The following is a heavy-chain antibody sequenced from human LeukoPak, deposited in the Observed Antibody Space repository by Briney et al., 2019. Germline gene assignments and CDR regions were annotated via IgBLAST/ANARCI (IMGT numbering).Heavy chain of an antibody. Sequence: ASVKVSCKASGYTFTGCYIHWVRQAPGQGLEWMGWINPNTGGTNYAQKFQDWVTMTRDTSISTAYMELSRLRSDDTAVYYCARGFPIAMVYYYYGLDVWGQGTAVTVSS. J-gene: IGHJ6*02. CDR3: ARGFPIAMVYYYYGLDV. CDR2: INPNTGGT. CDR1: GYTFTGCY. V-gene: IGHV1-2*04. D-gene: IGHD5-18*01.